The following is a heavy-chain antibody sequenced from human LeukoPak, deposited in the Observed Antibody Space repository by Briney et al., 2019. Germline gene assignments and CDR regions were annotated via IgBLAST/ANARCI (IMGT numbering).Heavy chain of an antibody. CDR3: ARTTVGYCSSTSCYRAGGDYYYYYYMDV. CDR2: VFYNGST. V-gene: IGHV4-59*08. J-gene: IGHJ6*03. Sequence: PSETLSLTCTVAGGSISNYFWSWIRQPPGKGLEWVGHVFYNGSTNYNPSLKSRVTISVDTSKNQFSLKLSSVTAADTAVYYCARTTVGYCSSTSCYRAGGDYYYYYYMDVWGKGTTVTVSS. D-gene: IGHD2-2*02. CDR1: GGSISNYF.